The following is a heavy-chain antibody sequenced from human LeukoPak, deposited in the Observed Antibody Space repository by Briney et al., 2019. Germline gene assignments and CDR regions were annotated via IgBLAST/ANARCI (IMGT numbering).Heavy chain of an antibody. Sequence: SETLSLTCNVSGGSVRSYYWSWIRQPPGKGLEWIGYIHYSGSANYNPSHKSRVTISVDTSKNQLSPKLSSVTAADTAVYYCARLNYYGSGSYYLDIWGQGTMATVSS. CDR1: GGSVRSYY. CDR2: IHYSGSA. V-gene: IGHV4-59*08. J-gene: IGHJ3*02. CDR3: ARLNYYGSGSYYLDI. D-gene: IGHD3-10*01.